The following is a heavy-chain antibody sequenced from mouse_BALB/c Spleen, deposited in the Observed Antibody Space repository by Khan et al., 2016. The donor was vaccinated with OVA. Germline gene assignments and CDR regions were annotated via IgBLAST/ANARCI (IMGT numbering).Heavy chain of an antibody. V-gene: IGHV3-2*02. J-gene: IGHJ4*01. CDR1: GYSITSDFA. CDR2: ISPPGST. Sequence: EVKLLESGPGLVKPSQSLSLTCTVTGYSITSDFAWNWIRQFPGNKLEWMGYISPPGSTSYSPSLKTRISITRDTSKNQFFLHLSSVTTEDTATNYCARSLYYSRSYAMDYWGQGTSVTVSS. D-gene: IGHD2-5*01. CDR3: ARSLYYSRSYAMDY.